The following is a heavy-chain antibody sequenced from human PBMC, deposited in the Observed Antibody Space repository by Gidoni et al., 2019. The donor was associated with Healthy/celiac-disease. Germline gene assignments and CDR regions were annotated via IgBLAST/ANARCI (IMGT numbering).Heavy chain of an antibody. CDR1: GYSFTNYW. V-gene: IGHV5-10-1*03. CDR3: ARPAAADSGLDV. D-gene: IGHD6-25*01. J-gene: IGHJ6*02. CDR2: IDPSDSYT. Sequence: EVQLVQSGAAVKKPGESLRISCKGSGYSFTNYWITWVRQMPGKGLEWMGRIDPSDSYTNYSPSFQGHVTISTDKSISTAYLQWSSLEASDTAMYYCARPAAADSGLDVWGQGTTVTVSS.